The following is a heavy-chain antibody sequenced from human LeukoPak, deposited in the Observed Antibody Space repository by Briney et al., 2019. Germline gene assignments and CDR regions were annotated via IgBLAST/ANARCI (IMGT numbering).Heavy chain of an antibody. CDR1: GGSISSGGYY. J-gene: IGHJ4*02. Sequence: PSQTLSLTCTVSGGSISSGGYYWSWIRQHPGKGLEWIGYIYYSGSTYYNPSLKSRVTISVDTSKNQFSLKLSSVTAAGTAVYYCARDPPFFYDSSGYSNVFDYWGQGTLVTVSS. V-gene: IGHV4-31*03. CDR3: ARDPPFFYDSSGYSNVFDY. CDR2: IYYSGST. D-gene: IGHD3-22*01.